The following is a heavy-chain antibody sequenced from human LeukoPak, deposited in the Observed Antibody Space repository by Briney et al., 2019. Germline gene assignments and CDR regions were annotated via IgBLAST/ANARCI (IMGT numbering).Heavy chain of an antibody. D-gene: IGHD6-19*01. Sequence: SVKVSCKASGGTFSSYAISWVRQTPGQGLEWMGGIIPIFGTANYAQKFQGRVTITTDESTSTAYMELSSLRSEDTAVYYCARDTPRTTVAGGPEYWGQGTLVTVSS. CDR3: ARDTPRTTVAGGPEY. CDR2: IIPIFGTA. CDR1: GGTFSSYA. J-gene: IGHJ4*02. V-gene: IGHV1-69*05.